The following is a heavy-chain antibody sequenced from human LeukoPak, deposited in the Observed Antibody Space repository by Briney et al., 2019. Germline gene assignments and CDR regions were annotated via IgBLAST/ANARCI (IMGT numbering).Heavy chain of an antibody. V-gene: IGHV3-74*01. CDR2: IKTDGSSS. D-gene: IGHD3-22*01. CDR1: GSTFSDYY. CDR3: ARASSYYDSSGPGD. J-gene: IGHJ4*02. Sequence: GGSLRLSCADSGSTFSDYYMHWVRQPPGKGLVWVARIKTDGSSSNYADSVKGRFTISRDNSKNTLYLQMNSLRAEDTAVYYCARASSYYDSSGPGDGGQGTLVTVPS.